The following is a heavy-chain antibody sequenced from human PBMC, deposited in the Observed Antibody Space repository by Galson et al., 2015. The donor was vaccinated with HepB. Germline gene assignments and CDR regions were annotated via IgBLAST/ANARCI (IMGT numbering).Heavy chain of an antibody. CDR3: AREAGGLGSSWYRRGMDV. CDR2: IIPIFGTA. Sequence: SVKVSCKASGGTFSSYAISWVRQAPGQGLEWMGGIIPIFGTANYAQKFQGRVTMTRDTSISTAYMELSRLRSDDTAVYYCAREAGGLGSSWYRRGMDVWGKGTTVTVSS. D-gene: IGHD6-13*01. CDR1: GGTFSSYA. J-gene: IGHJ6*04. V-gene: IGHV1-69*05.